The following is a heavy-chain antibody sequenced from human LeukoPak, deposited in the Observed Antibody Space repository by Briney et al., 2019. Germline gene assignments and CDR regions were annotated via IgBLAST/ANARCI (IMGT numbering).Heavy chain of an antibody. V-gene: IGHV3-21*01. Sequence: GGSLTHSCAPSGYTFSDFSVNWVRQAPGKGLEWVSSISVRSNYRYYADSVRGRFTISRDDARDSLFLQLNSLRAEDTAVYFCVRLRRNNDRIGYDYYYDYWGQGTLVTVSS. CDR2: ISVRSNYR. D-gene: IGHD3-22*01. J-gene: IGHJ4*02. CDR1: GYTFSDFS. CDR3: VRLRRNNDRIGYDYYYDY.